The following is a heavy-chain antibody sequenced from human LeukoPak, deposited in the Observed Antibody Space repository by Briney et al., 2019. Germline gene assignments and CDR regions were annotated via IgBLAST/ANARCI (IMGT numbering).Heavy chain of an antibody. J-gene: IGHJ5*02. CDR2: INPKSAGT. CDR3: ARDRWEPSNWFDP. D-gene: IGHD1-26*01. CDR1: GYTFTGYY. V-gene: IGHV1-2*02. Sequence: ASVKVSCKASGYTFTGYYMQWVRQAPGQGLEWMGWINPKSAGTKYAQKFQGRATMTRDTSISTAYMELSRLRSDDTAVYYCARDRWEPSNWFDPWGQGTLVTVSS.